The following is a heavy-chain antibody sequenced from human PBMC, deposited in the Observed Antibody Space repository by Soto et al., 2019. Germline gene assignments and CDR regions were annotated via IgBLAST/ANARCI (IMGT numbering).Heavy chain of an antibody. CDR3: VHRRTAAGMNWFDP. CDR1: GFSLSTSGVG. V-gene: IGHV2-5*02. CDR2: IYWDDDK. D-gene: IGHD6-13*01. J-gene: IGHJ5*02. Sequence: QITLKESGPTLVIPTQTLTLTCTFSGFSLSTSGVGVGWIRQPPGKALEWLALIYWDDDKRYSPSSKSRLTFTKDTSKKQVVLTLTDMDPVDTATYYCVHRRTAAGMNWFDPWGQGTPVTVSS.